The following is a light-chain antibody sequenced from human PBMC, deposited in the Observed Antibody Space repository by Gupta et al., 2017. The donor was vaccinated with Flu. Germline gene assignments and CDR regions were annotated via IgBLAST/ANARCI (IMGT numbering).Light chain of an antibody. Sequence: EIVMSQSPLSLPVPPGEPASISCRSSQSLLHTYTYNDLDWYLQKPGQSPQLLIYLGSNRASGVPDRFSGSGSGTNFTLKISRVEAEDVGVYYCMQTLQTPWTFGQGTKVEVK. V-gene: IGKV2-28*01. CDR3: MQTLQTPWT. CDR2: LGS. J-gene: IGKJ1*01. CDR1: QSLLHTYTYND.